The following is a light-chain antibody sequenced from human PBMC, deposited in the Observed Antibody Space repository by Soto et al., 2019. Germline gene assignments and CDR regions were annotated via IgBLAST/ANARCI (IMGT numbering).Light chain of an antibody. CDR1: ISDVGGYNF. CDR2: DVS. J-gene: IGLJ1*01. Sequence: QSALTQPVSMSGSPGQSITISCTGTISDVGGYNFVSWYQQYPGKAPKLMICDVSNRPSGVSNRFSGSKSGNTASLTISGLQAEDVADYYCSSFTGSNYVFGTGTKLTVL. V-gene: IGLV2-14*03. CDR3: SSFTGSNYV.